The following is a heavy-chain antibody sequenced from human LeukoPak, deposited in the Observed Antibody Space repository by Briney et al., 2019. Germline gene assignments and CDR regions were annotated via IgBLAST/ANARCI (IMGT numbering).Heavy chain of an antibody. D-gene: IGHD3-22*01. V-gene: IGHV4-34*01. J-gene: IGHJ5*02. CDR2: INHSGST. Sequence: SETPSLTCAVYGGSFSGYYWSWIRQPPGKGLEWIGEINHSGSTNYNPSLKSRVTISVDTSKNQFSLKLSSVTAADTAVYYCAREGLIMDDYYDSSGSLEWWFDPWSQGTLVTVSS. CDR1: GGSFSGYY. CDR3: AREGLIMDDYYDSSGSLEWWFDP.